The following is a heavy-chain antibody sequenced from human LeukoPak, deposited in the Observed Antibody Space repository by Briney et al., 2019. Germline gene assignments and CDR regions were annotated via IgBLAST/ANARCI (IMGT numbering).Heavy chain of an antibody. CDR3: ARVRGYSGYGEFDY. CDR2: IYYSGST. V-gene: IGHV4-59*12. J-gene: IGHJ4*02. D-gene: IGHD5-12*01. Sequence: PSETLSLTCTVSGGSISSYYWSWIRQPPGKGLEWIGYIYYSGSTNYNPSLKSRVTISVDTSKNQFSLKLSSVTAADTAVYYCARVRGYSGYGEFDYWGQGTLVTVSS. CDR1: GGSISSYY.